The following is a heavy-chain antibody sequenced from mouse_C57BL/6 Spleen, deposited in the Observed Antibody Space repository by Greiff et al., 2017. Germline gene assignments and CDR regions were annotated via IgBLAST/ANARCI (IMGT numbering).Heavy chain of an antibody. CDR1: GFTFSSYA. J-gene: IGHJ4*01. CDR3: ARGGDVVASYYYAMDY. D-gene: IGHD1-1*01. V-gene: IGHV5-4*01. CDR2: ISDGGSYT. Sequence: EVQLVESGGGLVKPGGSLKLSCAASGFTFSSYAMSWVRQTPEKRLEWVATISDGGSYTYYPDNVKGRFTISRDNAKNNLYLQMSHLKSEDTAMYYCARGGDVVASYYYAMDYWGQGTSVTVSS.